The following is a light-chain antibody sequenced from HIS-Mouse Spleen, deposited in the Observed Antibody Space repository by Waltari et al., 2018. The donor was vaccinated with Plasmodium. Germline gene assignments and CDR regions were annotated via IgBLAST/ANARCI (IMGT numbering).Light chain of an antibody. Sequence: QSVLTQPPSASGTPGQRVTISCSGSSPNIGRYTVNWYQQLPGTAPKLLIYSNNQRPSGVPDRFSGSKSGTSASLAISGLQSEDEADYYCAAWDDSLNGVVFGGGTKLTVL. CDR2: SNN. V-gene: IGLV1-44*01. J-gene: IGLJ2*01. CDR1: SPNIGRYT. CDR3: AAWDDSLNGVV.